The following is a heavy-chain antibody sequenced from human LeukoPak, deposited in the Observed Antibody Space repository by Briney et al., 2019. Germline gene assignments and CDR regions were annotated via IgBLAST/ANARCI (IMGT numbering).Heavy chain of an antibody. D-gene: IGHD6-19*01. J-gene: IGHJ6*04. V-gene: IGHV4-34*01. CDR2: INHSGST. CDR3: ARGRNSYSSGWFRDYGMDV. Sequence: SETLSLTCAVYGGSFSGYYWSWIRQPPGKGQEWIGEINHSGSTNYNPSLKSRVTISVDTSKNQFSLKLSSVTAADTAVYYCARGRNSYSSGWFRDYGMDVWGKGTTVTVSS. CDR1: GGSFSGYY.